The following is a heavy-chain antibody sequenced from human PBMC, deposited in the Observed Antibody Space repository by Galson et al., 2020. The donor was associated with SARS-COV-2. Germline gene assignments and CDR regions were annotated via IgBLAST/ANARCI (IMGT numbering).Heavy chain of an antibody. CDR1: GYTFTGYY. CDR3: ARGQLVTYYYYYGMDV. J-gene: IGHJ6*02. CDR2: INPNSGGT. D-gene: IGHD6-13*01. Sequence: ASLKVSCKASGYTFTGYYMHWVRQAPGQGLEWMGWINPNSGGTNYAQKFQGRVTMTRDTSISTAYMELSRLRSDDTAVYYCARGQLVTYYYYYGMDVWGQGPTVTVSS. V-gene: IGHV1-2*02.